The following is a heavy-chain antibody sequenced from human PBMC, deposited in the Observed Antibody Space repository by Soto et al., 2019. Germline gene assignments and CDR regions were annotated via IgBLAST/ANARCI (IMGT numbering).Heavy chain of an antibody. CDR3: AKDDYSMLGVVPAAFGWDY. V-gene: IGHV3-23*01. J-gene: IGHJ4*02. D-gene: IGHD2-2*01. Sequence: PGGSLSLSCAASGFTFSSYAMSWVRQAPGKGLEWVSAISGSGGSAYYADSVKGRFTISRDNSKNMLYLQMNSLRAEDTAVYYCAKDDYSMLGVVPAAFGWDYWGQGTLVTVSS. CDR1: GFTFSSYA. CDR2: ISGSGGSA.